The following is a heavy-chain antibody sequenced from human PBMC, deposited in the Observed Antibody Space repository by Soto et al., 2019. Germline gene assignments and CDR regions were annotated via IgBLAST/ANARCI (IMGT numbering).Heavy chain of an antibody. Sequence: QVQLVESGGGVVQPGRSLRLSCAASGSTFRSYGMHWVRQAPGKGLEWVAAISYDGSNKNYVDSVKGRFTISRDNSENTLCLQMNSLRAEDAAVYYCAKDTYYHDSTGYYVFDYWGQGTLVTVSS. CDR3: AKDTYYHDSTGYYVFDY. D-gene: IGHD3-22*01. V-gene: IGHV3-30*18. CDR2: ISYDGSNK. CDR1: GSTFRSYG. J-gene: IGHJ4*02.